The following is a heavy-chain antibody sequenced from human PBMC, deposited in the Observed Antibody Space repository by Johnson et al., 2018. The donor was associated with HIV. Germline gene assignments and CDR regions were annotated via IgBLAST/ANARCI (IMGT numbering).Heavy chain of an antibody. CDR2: ISYDGSNR. V-gene: IGHV3-30-3*01. Sequence: QVQLVESGGGLVQPGGSLRLSCAASGFTFNKYAIHWVRQAPGKGLEWVAVISYDGSNRYYADSVKGRFTISRDNSKNTVYLQMNSLRTEDTAVFWCARETGGATMDACDICGQGTMVTVSS. CDR1: GFTFNKYA. D-gene: IGHD1-26*01. J-gene: IGHJ3*02. CDR3: ARETGGATMDACDI.